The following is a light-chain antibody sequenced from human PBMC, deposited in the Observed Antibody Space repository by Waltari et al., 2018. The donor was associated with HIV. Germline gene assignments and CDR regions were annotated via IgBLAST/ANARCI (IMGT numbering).Light chain of an antibody. CDR3: GTWETSLSGFV. CDR1: SSNIGTNY. V-gene: IGLV1-51*01. Sequence: QSVLTQPPSVSAAPGQKVTISCSGSSSNIGTNYVSWYQQFPRTAPKVLIYDNNKRPSGIPDRFSGSKSGTSATLDITGLQTEDEAEYYCGTWETSLSGFVFGTGTKVTVL. CDR2: DNN. J-gene: IGLJ1*01.